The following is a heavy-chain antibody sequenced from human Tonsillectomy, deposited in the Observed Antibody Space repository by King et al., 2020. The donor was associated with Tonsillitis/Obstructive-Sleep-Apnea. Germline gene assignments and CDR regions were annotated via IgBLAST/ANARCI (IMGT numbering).Heavy chain of an antibody. V-gene: IGHV4-59*01. CDR3: ARDPKGNYGPDY. CDR1: GGSINSYY. J-gene: IGHJ4*02. D-gene: IGHD4-17*01. CDR2: IYYSGGT. Sequence: VQLQESGPGLVKPSETLSLTCIFSGGSINSYYWSWIRQPPGKGLEWIGYIYYSGGTNYNPSLKSRVTMSVDASKNQFSLKVNSVTAADTAVYYCARDPKGNYGPDYWGQGTLVTVSS.